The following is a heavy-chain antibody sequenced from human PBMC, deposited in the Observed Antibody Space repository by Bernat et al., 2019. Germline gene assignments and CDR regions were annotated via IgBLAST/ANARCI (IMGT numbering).Heavy chain of an antibody. D-gene: IGHD2-2*01. CDR1: GFTFSSYP. Sequence: QVQLVESGGGVVQPGRSLRLSCAGSGFTFSSYPMHWVRQAPGKGLEWVAMISFYGRNESYADSVKGRFTISRDNSKNTLYLQMNSLRVEDTAVYFCARDIVVVPAAMDYEAFDFGGQGTMVTVSS. J-gene: IGHJ3*01. CDR3: ARDIVVVPAAMDYEAFDF. CDR2: ISFYGRNE. V-gene: IGHV3-30*01.